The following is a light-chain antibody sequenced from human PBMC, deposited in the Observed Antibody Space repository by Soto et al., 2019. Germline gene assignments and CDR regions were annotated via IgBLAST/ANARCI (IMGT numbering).Light chain of an antibody. CDR2: EVN. CDR3: RSNVNITTRKV. Sequence: QSALTQPASVSGSPGQSITISCAGTGSDVGAYNLVSWYQQHPGKAPKLIIREVNTRPSGISNRFSGSKSGDTASLTISGLQAEDEADYYCRSNVNITTRKVFGGGTKVTVL. V-gene: IGLV2-14*02. J-gene: IGLJ2*01. CDR1: GSDVGAYNL.